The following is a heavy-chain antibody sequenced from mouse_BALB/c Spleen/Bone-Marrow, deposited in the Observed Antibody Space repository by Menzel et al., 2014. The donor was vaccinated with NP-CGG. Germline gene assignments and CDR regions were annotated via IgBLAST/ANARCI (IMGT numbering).Heavy chain of an antibody. J-gene: IGHJ3*01. CDR2: IDPENGYT. CDR3: APYYGNYGFAY. V-gene: IGHV14-1*02. CDR1: GFNIKDYY. Sequence: EVKLQESGAELVRPGALVKLSCKGSGFNIKDYYMHWVKQRPEQGLEWIGWIDPENGYTIFDPKFQGKASITADTSSNTAFLQLSGLTSEDTAVYYCAPYYGNYGFAYWGQGTLGTVSA. D-gene: IGHD2-10*01.